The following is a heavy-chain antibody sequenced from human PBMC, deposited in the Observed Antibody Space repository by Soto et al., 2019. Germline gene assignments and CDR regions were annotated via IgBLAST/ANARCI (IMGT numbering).Heavy chain of an antibody. V-gene: IGHV3-23*01. Sequence: EVQLLESGGGLVQPGGSLRVSCAASGFTFRNFVMSWVRQAPGKGLEWVSAIRGSGGETFYADSVKGRFTISRDNSKKTLYLQMISLRVEDTALYFCARGRGWGVVSPSHDYWGQGTLVTVSS. CDR2: IRGSGGET. CDR3: ARGRGWGVVSPSHDY. D-gene: IGHD2-21*01. J-gene: IGHJ4*02. CDR1: GFTFRNFV.